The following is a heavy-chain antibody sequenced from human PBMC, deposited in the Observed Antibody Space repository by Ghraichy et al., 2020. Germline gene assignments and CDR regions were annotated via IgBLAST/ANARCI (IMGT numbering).Heavy chain of an antibody. J-gene: IGHJ4*02. D-gene: IGHD3-22*01. CDR2: IYHSGST. CDR3: ARHPYDSSGYYWGLDY. V-gene: IGHV4-4*02. CDR1: GGSISSSNW. Sequence: SETLSLTCAVSGGSISSSNWWSWVRQPPGKGLEWIGEIYHSGSTNYNPSLKSRVTISVDKSKNQFSLKLSSVTAADTALYYCARHPYDSSGYYWGLDYWGQGTLVTVSS.